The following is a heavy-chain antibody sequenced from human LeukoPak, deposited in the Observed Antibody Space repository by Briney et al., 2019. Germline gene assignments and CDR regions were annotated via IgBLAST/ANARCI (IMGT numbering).Heavy chain of an antibody. CDR3: ASLTTAEAFDI. V-gene: IGHV4-39*07. Sequence: SETLSLTCTVSGGSITISSYYWGWIRQPPGKGLEWIGIIYYSGTTYYNPSLKSRVTISVDTSKNQFSLKLSSVTAADTAVYYCASLTTAEAFDIWGQGTMVTVSS. CDR1: GGSITISSYY. CDR2: IYYSGTT. J-gene: IGHJ3*02. D-gene: IGHD3-22*01.